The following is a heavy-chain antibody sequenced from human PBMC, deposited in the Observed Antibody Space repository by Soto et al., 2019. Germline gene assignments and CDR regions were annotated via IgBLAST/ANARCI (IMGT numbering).Heavy chain of an antibody. V-gene: IGHV3-20*01. CDR1: GFTFDDYG. D-gene: IGHD4-17*01. CDR3: ARDLATVTTRGRWFDP. Sequence: ELQLVESGGGVVRPGGSLRLSCAASGFTFDDYGMSWVRQAPGKGLEWVSGINWNGGSTGYADSVKGRFTISRDNAKNSLYLQMNSLRAEDTALYHCARDLATVTTRGRWFDPWGQGTLVTVSS. CDR2: INWNGGST. J-gene: IGHJ5*02.